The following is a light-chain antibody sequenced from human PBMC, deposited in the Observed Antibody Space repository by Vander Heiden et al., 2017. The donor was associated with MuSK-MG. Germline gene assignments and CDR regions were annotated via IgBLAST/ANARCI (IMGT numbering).Light chain of an antibody. V-gene: IGKV1-39*01. CDR2: AAS. Sequence: DIQMTQAPSSLSASVGDRVTITCRASQSISSYLNWYQQKPGKAPKRLIYAASSLQSGGPSRFSGSGSGTDFTLTISSLQPEDIATYYCQQCDSTPWTFGQGTKVEIK. CDR1: QSISSY. CDR3: QQCDSTPWT. J-gene: IGKJ1*01.